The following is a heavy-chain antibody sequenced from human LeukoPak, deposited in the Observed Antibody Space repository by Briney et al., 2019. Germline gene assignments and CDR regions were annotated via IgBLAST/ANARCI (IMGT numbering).Heavy chain of an antibody. V-gene: IGHV4-59*01. J-gene: IGHJ6*02. D-gene: IGHD3-10*01. CDR3: AREYGSGGPCYYYGMDD. CDR2: IYYSGST. CDR1: GGSISSYY. Sequence: SETLSLTCTVSGGSISSYYWSWSLHPPGEGVEWRGYIYYSGSTNYNPSLKSRVTISVDTSKNQLSLNLSSVTAADTAVYYCAREYGSGGPCYYYGMDDWGQGTTVTVSS.